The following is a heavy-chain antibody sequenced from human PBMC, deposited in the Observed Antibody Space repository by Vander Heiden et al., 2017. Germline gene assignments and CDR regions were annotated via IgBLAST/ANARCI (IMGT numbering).Heavy chain of an antibody. CDR2: ISGSGYNT. D-gene: IGHD3-3*01. J-gene: IGHJ4*02. Sequence: EVQLLESGGGLVQPGGSLRLSCAASGVTFNSYAMSWVRQDPGKGLEWVSGISGSGYNTYYADSVKGRFTISRDNSKNTLYLQMNSLRAEDTAVYYCAKDLNLWSGYPQLFDYWGQGTLVTVSS. CDR1: GVTFNSYA. V-gene: IGHV3-23*01. CDR3: AKDLNLWSGYPQLFDY.